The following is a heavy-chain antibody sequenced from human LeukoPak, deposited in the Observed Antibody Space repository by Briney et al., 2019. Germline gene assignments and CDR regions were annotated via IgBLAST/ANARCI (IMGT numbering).Heavy chain of an antibody. CDR1: GGSISSYY. CDR3: ASAYYYDSGGYYPHFDS. D-gene: IGHD3-22*01. CDR2: IYYSGST. V-gene: IGHV4-59*12. J-gene: IGHJ4*02. Sequence: KASETLSLTCTVSGGSISSYYWSWIRQPPGKGLEWIGYIYYSGSTNYNPSLKSRVTISVDTSKNQFSLKLTSVTAADMAVYFCASAYYYDSGGYYPHFDSWGQGTLVTVSS.